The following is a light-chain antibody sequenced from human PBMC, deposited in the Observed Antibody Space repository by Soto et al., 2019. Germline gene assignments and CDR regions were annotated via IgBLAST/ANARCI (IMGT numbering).Light chain of an antibody. CDR3: TSYAGSNNVCV. Sequence: QSALTQPPSASGSPGQSVTISCIGTSSDVGDYDYVSWYQQHPGKAPKLIIYEVSKRPSGVPDRFSGSKSGNTASLTVSGVQAEDEADYYCTSYAGSNNVCVFGTGTKLTVL. CDR1: SSDVGDYDY. J-gene: IGLJ1*01. V-gene: IGLV2-8*01. CDR2: EVS.